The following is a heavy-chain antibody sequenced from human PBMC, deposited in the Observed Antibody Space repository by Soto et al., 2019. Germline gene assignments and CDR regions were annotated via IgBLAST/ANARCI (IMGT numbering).Heavy chain of an antibody. CDR1: GFTFSSYA. CDR3: ANGFLASGWPRFDY. CDR2: ISGSGGST. J-gene: IGHJ4*02. D-gene: IGHD6-19*01. V-gene: IGHV3-23*01. Sequence: GGSLRLSCAASGFTFSSYAMSWVRQAPGKGLEWVSAISGSGGSTYYADSVKGRFTISRDNSRNTLYLQMNSLRAEDTAVYYCANGFLASGWPRFDYWGQGTLVTVSS.